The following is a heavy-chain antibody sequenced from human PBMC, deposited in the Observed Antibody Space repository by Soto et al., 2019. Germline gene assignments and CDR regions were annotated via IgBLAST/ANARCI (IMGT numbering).Heavy chain of an antibody. V-gene: IGHV3-23*01. Sequence: GGSLRLSSAASGFTVSSYAMSWVRQAPGKGLEWVSAISGSGGSTYYADSVKGRFTISRDNSKNTLYLQMNSLRAEDTAVYYCAKDEHYYDSSGYSFDYWGQGTLVTVSS. CDR3: AKDEHYYDSSGYSFDY. D-gene: IGHD3-22*01. J-gene: IGHJ4*02. CDR2: ISGSGGST. CDR1: GFTVSSYA.